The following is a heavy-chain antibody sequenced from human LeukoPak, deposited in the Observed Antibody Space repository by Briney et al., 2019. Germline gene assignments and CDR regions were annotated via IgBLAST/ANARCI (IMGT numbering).Heavy chain of an antibody. Sequence: PGGSLRLSCAASGFTFSSYAMSWVRQAPGKGLEWVSAISGSGGSTYYADSVKGRFTISRDNSKNTLFLQMNSLRAEDMAVYYCARFYYYGSGGYLDYWGQGTLVTVSS. CDR1: GFTFSSYA. D-gene: IGHD3-10*01. V-gene: IGHV3-23*01. CDR3: ARFYYYGSGGYLDY. CDR2: ISGSGGST. J-gene: IGHJ4*02.